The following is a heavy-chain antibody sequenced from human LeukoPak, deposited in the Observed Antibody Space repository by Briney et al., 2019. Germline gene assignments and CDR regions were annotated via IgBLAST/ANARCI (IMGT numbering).Heavy chain of an antibody. Sequence: GGSLRLSCAASGFTFSSYGMHWVRQAPGKGLEWVAVIWYDGSNKYYADSVKGRFTISRDNSKNTLYLQMNSLRAEDTAVYYCAREGYGDYSYAFDIWGQGTMVTVSS. J-gene: IGHJ3*02. CDR3: AREGYGDYSYAFDI. V-gene: IGHV3-33*01. CDR1: GFTFSSYG. D-gene: IGHD4-17*01. CDR2: IWYDGSNK.